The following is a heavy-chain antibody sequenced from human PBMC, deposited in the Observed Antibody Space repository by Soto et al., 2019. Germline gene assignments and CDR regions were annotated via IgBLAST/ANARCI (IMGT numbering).Heavy chain of an antibody. J-gene: IGHJ4*02. D-gene: IGHD2-2*01. CDR1: GGSISSGGYS. Sequence: QLQLQESGSGLVKPSQTLSRTSAVPGGSISSGGYSWILIPQPPGKGLEWVGYIYHIGRTNYNPSLMRRVTISVDRSKNQFYLKLSSVTAADTAVSYCAGGRIGTRRDYGGLGSLGTVSS. V-gene: IGHV4-30-2*01. CDR2: IYHIGRT. CDR3: AGGRIGTRRDY.